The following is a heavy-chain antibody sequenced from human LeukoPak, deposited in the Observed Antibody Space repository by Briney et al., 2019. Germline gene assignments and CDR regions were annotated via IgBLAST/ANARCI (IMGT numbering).Heavy chain of an antibody. V-gene: IGHV1-2*02. CDR2: INPNSGGT. J-gene: IGHJ4*02. CDR1: GYTFTGYY. D-gene: IGHD5-12*01. CDR3: ARDDSGYDYFTGY. Sequence: GASVKVSCKASGYTFTGYYMHWVRQAPGQGLEWMGWINPNSGGTNYAQKFQGRVTMTRDTSISTAYMELSRLRSDDTAVYYCARDDSGYDYFTGYWGQGTLVTVSS.